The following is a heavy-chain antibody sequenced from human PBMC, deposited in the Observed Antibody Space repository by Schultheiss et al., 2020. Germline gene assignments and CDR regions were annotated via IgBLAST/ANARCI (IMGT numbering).Heavy chain of an antibody. D-gene: IGHD3-3*01. CDR3: ARDLGLTTSDFDY. Sequence: GGSLRLSCAASGFTFSSYWMHWVRQAPGKGLVWVAVISYDGSNKYYADSVKGRFTISRDNSKNTLYLQMNSLRAEDTAVYYCARDLGLTTSDFDYWGQGTLVTVSS. CDR2: ISYDGSNK. V-gene: IGHV3-30-3*01. J-gene: IGHJ4*02. CDR1: GFTFSSYW.